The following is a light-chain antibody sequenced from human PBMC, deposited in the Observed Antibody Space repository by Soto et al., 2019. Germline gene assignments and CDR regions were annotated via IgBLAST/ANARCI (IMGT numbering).Light chain of an antibody. CDR1: QSVSSSY. J-gene: IGKJ4*01. CDR2: GAS. V-gene: IGKV3-20*01. Sequence: EIVLTQSPGTLSLSPGERATLSCRASQSVSSSYLAWYQQKPGQAPRLLIYGASSRATGIPDRFSGSGSGTDFTRTISRLEPEDFAVYYCQQYGSSPPLTFGGGPKVEIK. CDR3: QQYGSSPPLT.